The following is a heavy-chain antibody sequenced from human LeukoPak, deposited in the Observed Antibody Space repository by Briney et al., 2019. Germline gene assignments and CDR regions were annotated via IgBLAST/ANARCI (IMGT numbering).Heavy chain of an antibody. V-gene: IGHV3-74*01. CDR3: ARAPSEIGGYYPEYFRH. CDR2: IKSDGST. J-gene: IGHJ1*01. D-gene: IGHD3-22*01. CDR1: GFTFSTYW. Sequence: GGSLRLSCAASGFTFSTYWMHWVRQAPGKGLVWVSRIKSDGSTNYANSVKGRFTITRDNAKNTVSLQMNSLRPEDTGVYYCARAPSEIGGYYPEYFRHWGQGTLVTVSS.